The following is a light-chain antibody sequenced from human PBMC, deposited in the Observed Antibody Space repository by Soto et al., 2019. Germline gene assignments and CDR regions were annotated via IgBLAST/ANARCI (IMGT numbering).Light chain of an antibody. CDR2: DAS. CDR3: QQYNNYSPT. J-gene: IGKJ1*01. V-gene: IGKV1-5*01. CDR1: QSISSW. Sequence: DIQMTQSPSTLPASVGDRVTITCRASQSISSWLAWYQQKPGKAPKLLIYDASSLESGVPSRFSGSGSGTEFTLTISSLQPDDFATYYCQQYNNYSPTFGQGTKVEIK.